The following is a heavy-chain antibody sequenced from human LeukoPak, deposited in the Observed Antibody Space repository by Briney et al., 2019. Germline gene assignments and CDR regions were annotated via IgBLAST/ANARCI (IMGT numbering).Heavy chain of an antibody. V-gene: IGHV3-21*01. CDR3: ARESSGRYFDWLLDYYYGMGV. CDR2: ISSSSSYI. Sequence: GGSLRLSCAASGFTFSSYSMNWVRQAPGKGLEWVSSISSSSSYIYYADSVKGRFTISRDNAKNSLYLQMNSLRAEDTAVYYCARESSGRYFDWLLDYYYGMGVWGQGTTVTVSS. D-gene: IGHD3-9*01. CDR1: GFTFSSYS. J-gene: IGHJ6*02.